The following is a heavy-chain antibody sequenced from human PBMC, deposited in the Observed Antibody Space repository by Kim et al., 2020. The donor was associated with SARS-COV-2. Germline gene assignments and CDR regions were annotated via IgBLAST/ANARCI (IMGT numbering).Heavy chain of an antibody. J-gene: IGHJ4*02. V-gene: IGHV3-49*04. CDR2: IRSKAYGGTT. CDR3: TRTYYYGSGSQHSVDY. Sequence: GGSLRLSCTASGFTFGDYAMSWVRQAPGKGLEWVGFIRSKAYGGTTEYAASVKGRFTISRDDSKSIAYLQMNSLKTEDTAVYYCTRTYYYGSGSQHSVDYWGQGTLVTVSS. D-gene: IGHD3-10*01. CDR1: GFTFGDYA.